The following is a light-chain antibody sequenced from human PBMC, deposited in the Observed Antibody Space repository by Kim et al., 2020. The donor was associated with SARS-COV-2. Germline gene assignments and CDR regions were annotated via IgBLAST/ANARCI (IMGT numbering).Light chain of an antibody. CDR1: QSVSST. CDR2: GAS. CDR3: QQYNDWPYT. J-gene: IGKJ2*01. V-gene: IGKV3-15*01. Sequence: EIVMTQSPATLSVSPGEGATLSCRASQSVSSTLTWYQQKPGQAPRLLIYGASTRATDIPVRFSGSGSGTEFTLTISSVQSEDCAVYYCQQYNDWPYTFGLGTKLEI.